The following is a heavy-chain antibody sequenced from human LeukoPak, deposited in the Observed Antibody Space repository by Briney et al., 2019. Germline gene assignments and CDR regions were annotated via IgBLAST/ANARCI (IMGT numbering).Heavy chain of an antibody. V-gene: IGHV1-69*01. D-gene: IGHD2-15*01. J-gene: IGHJ6*04. CDR1: GGTFTSYA. CDR2: IIPIFGTA. CDR3: ASSTRGIVVAYYYYGMDV. Sequence: SVKVSCMASGGTFTSYAISWVRQAPGQGLEWMGGIIPIFGTANYAQKFQGRVTITADESTSTAYMELSSLRSEDTAVYYCASSTRGIVVAYYYYGMDVWGKGTTVTVSS.